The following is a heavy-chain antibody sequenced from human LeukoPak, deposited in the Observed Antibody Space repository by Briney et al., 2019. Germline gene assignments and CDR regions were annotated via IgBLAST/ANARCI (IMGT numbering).Heavy chain of an antibody. CDR2: INYSGST. D-gene: IGHD3-10*01. Sequence: SETLSLTCTVSGGSISSGGHYWSWIRQHPGKGLEWIGYINYSGSTYYNPSLKSRVTISVDTSKNQFSLKLSSVTAADTAVYYCASSDPQLLWFGELSDTYGMDVWGQGTTVTVSS. J-gene: IGHJ6*02. V-gene: IGHV4-31*03. CDR1: GGSISSGGHY. CDR3: ASSDPQLLWFGELSDTYGMDV.